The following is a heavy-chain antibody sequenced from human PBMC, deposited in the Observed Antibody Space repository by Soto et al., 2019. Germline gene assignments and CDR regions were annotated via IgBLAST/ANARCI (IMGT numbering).Heavy chain of an antibody. J-gene: IGHJ6*02. CDR2: ILPVFRTP. Sequence: QMHLVQSGPEVRKPGSSVKVSCKASGGTFGDYGIDWVRQAPGHGVEWMGGILPVFRTPRNAQKFEGRVSLTVGEVTNRACMELNSRGPEETATYYCARDDGEGGMDVWGQGTTVIVSS. CDR1: GGTFGDYG. CDR3: ARDDGEGGMDV. V-gene: IGHV1-69*01. D-gene: IGHD3-10*01.